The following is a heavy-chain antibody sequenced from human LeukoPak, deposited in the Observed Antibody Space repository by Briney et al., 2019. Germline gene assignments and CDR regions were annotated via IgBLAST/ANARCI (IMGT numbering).Heavy chain of an antibody. D-gene: IGHD2-8*01. V-gene: IGHV4-31*03. J-gene: IGHJ4*02. CDR3: ARYYCPNGVCQGFDY. Sequence: PSETLSLTCTVSGGSINSGGYYWSWIRQHPGKGLEWIGNTHYSGSTYYNPSLKSRVTISVDTSKNQFSLKLSSVTAADTAVYYCARYYCPNGVCQGFDYWGQGTLVTVSS. CDR2: THYSGST. CDR1: GGSINSGGYY.